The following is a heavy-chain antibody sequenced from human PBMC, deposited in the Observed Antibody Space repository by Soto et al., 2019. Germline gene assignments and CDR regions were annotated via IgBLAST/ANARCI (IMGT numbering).Heavy chain of an antibody. CDR1: GFIFSSYW. Sequence: GGSLRLSCAASGFIFSSYWMHWVRQAPGKGLVWVSRINSDGTTTSNADSVRGRITISGDNAKNTLYLQLNSLRAEDTAVYYCASSATAISQDHYQYYYGMDVWGQGTTVTVSS. D-gene: IGHD4-4*01. J-gene: IGHJ6*02. CDR3: ASSATAISQDHYQYYYGMDV. CDR2: INSDGTTT. V-gene: IGHV3-74*01.